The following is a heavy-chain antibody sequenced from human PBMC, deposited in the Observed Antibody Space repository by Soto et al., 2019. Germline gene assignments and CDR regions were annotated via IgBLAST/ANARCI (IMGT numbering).Heavy chain of an antibody. D-gene: IGHD5-12*01. V-gene: IGHV4-39*01. CDR1: GGSISSSSYY. Sequence: SETLSLTCTVSGGSISSSSYYWGWIRQPPGKGLEWIGSIYYSGSTYYNPSLKSRVTISVDTSKNQFSLKLSSVTAADTAVYYCARRPVATTTYYFDYWGQGTLVTVSS. J-gene: IGHJ4*02. CDR3: ARRPVATTTYYFDY. CDR2: IYYSGST.